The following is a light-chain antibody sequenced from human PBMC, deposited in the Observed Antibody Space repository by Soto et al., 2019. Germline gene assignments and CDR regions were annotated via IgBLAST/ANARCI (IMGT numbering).Light chain of an antibody. CDR3: SSYTRSSTLVV. V-gene: IGLV2-14*01. CDR1: NSDVGGYNY. Sequence: QSALTQPASVSGSPGQSITISCTGTNSDVGGYNYVSWYQQHPGKAPKLMIYDVSNRPSGVSNRFSGSKSGNTASLTISGLQAEDEADYYCSSYTRSSTLVVFGGGTKVTVL. CDR2: DVS. J-gene: IGLJ2*01.